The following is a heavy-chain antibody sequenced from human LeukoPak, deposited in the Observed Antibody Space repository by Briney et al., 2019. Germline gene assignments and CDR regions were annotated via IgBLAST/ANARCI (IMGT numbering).Heavy chain of an antibody. D-gene: IGHD6-19*01. CDR1: GFTFSSDA. CDR3: AKLASGWLLYFDY. V-gene: IGHV3-30*02. J-gene: IGHJ4*02. Sequence: GGSLRLSCAASGFTFSSDAMSWVRQAPGKGLEWVAFIRYDGSNKYYADSVKGRFTISRDNSKNTLYLQMNSLRAEDTAVYYCAKLASGWLLYFDYWGQGTLVTVSS. CDR2: IRYDGSNK.